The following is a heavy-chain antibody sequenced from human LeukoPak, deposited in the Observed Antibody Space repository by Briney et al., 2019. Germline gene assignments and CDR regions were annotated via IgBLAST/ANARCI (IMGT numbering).Heavy chain of an antibody. V-gene: IGHV1-69*06. CDR3: ATDPYYYDSSGYLA. J-gene: IGHJ5*02. CDR1: GGTFSSYA. Sequence: GASVKVSCKASGGTFSSYAISWVRQAPGQGLEWMGGIIPIFGTANYAQKFQGRVTITADKSTSTAYMELSSLRSEDTAVYYCATDPYYYDSSGYLAWGQGTLVTVSS. CDR2: IIPIFGTA. D-gene: IGHD3-22*01.